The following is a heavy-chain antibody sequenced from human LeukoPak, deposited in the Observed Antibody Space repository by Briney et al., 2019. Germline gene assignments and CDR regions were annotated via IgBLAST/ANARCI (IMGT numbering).Heavy chain of an antibody. D-gene: IGHD7-27*01. CDR3: AVLTGDPPAQIDGYFDY. CDR2: IYYSGST. CDR1: GGSISSGGYY. V-gene: IGHV4-31*03. J-gene: IGHJ4*02. Sequence: TLSLTCTVSGGSISSGGYYWSWIRQHPGKGLEWIGYIYYSGSTYYNPSLKSRVTISVDTSKNQFSLKLSSVTAADTAVYYCAVLTGDPPAQIDGYFDYWGQGTLVTVPS.